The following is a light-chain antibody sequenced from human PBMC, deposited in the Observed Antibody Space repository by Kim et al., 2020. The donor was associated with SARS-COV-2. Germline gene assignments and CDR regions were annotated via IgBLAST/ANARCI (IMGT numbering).Light chain of an antibody. CDR3: QVWDSNTVI. V-gene: IGLV3-9*01. CDR2: RNN. J-gene: IGLJ2*01. CDR1: NIGGKH. Sequence: SYELTQPLSVSVALGRTAKITCGGNNIGGKHVHWYQQKPGQAPVTVIYRNNNLPSGIPERFSGSNSGNAASLSITRVQVGDEAVYFCQVWDSNTVIFGGGTQLTVL.